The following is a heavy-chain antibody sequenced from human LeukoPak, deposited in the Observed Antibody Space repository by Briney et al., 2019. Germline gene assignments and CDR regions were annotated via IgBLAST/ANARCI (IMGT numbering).Heavy chain of an antibody. J-gene: IGHJ4*02. CDR1: GGTFSSTT. CDR3: ARGWLAETTVVTPYNY. Sequence: SVKVSCKASGGTFSSTTINWVRQAPGQGLEWMGEITPIFRTPNYAQKFQGRVTITAVESMSTAYMELSSLRSEDTAVYYCARGWLAETTVVTPYNYWGQGTLVTVSS. CDR2: ITPIFRTP. V-gene: IGHV1-69*13. D-gene: IGHD2-21*02.